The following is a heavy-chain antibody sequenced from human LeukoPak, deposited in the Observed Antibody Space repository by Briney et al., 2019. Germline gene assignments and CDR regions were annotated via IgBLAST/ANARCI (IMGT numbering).Heavy chain of an antibody. CDR3: ARVGGYYDSSGYLD. V-gene: IGHV4-34*01. D-gene: IGHD3-22*01. J-gene: IGHJ4*02. CDR1: GGSFSGYY. CDR2: INHSGST. Sequence: SETLSLTCAVYGGSFSGYYWTWIRQPPGKGLEWIGEINHSGSTNYNPSLKSRVTISVDTSKNQFSLKLSSVTAADTAVYYCARVGGYYDSSGYLDWGQGTLVTVSS.